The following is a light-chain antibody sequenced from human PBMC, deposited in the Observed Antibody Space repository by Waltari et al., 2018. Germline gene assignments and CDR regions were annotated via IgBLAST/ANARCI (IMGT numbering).Light chain of an antibody. CDR2: DVN. V-gene: IGLV2-14*03. CDR3: SSFTTSGTYV. J-gene: IGLJ1*01. CDR1: SSDVGAYTF. Sequence: QSALTQPASVSGSPGQSIATPCAGTSSDVGAYTFVSWYQQHPGKAPKLMIYDVNGRPSGVSDRFSGSKSGNTASLTISGLQAEDETDYYCSSFTTSGTYVFGTGTKVTVL.